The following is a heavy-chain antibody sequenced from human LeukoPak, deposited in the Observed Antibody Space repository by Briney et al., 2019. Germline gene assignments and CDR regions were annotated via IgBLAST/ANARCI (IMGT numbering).Heavy chain of an antibody. V-gene: IGHV3-33*01. Sequence: GRSLRLSCAASGFTFGSYGMHWVRQAPGKGLEWVAVIWYDGSNKYYADSVKGRFTISRDNSKNTLYLQMNSLRAEDTAVYYCARDSLSSSWPDYWGQGTLVTVSS. J-gene: IGHJ4*02. D-gene: IGHD6-13*01. CDR3: ARDSLSSSWPDY. CDR1: GFTFGSYG. CDR2: IWYDGSNK.